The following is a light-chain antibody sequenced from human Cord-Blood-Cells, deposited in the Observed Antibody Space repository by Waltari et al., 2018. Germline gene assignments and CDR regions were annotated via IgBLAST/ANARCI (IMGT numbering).Light chain of an antibody. Sequence: QSALTHPASVSGSPGQSIPISCTGTISDVGGYNFVSWYQQHPGKAPKLMIYDVSNRPSGVSNRFSGSKSGNTASLTISGLQAEDEADYYCSSYTSSSTLVFGTGTKVTVL. CDR1: ISDVGGYNF. CDR3: SSYTSSSTLV. V-gene: IGLV2-14*03. J-gene: IGLJ1*01. CDR2: DVS.